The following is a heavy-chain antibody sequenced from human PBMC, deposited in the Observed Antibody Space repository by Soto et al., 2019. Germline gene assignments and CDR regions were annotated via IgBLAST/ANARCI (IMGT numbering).Heavy chain of an antibody. J-gene: IGHJ6*02. CDR3: ARGIKWFGDTTRDYYYYYGMDV. V-gene: IGHV1-69*02. CDR1: GGTFSSYT. CDR2: IIPILGIA. D-gene: IGHD3-10*01. Sequence: QVQLVQSGAEVKKPGSSVKVSCKASGGTFSSYTISWVRQAPGQGLEWMGRIIPILGIANYAQKFQGRVTLTEDKSTSTAYLELSSRRSEDTAVYYCARGIKWFGDTTRDYYYYYGMDVWGPGTTVTVSS.